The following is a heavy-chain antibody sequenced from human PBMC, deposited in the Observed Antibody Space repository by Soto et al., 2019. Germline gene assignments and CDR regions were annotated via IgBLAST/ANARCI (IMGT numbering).Heavy chain of an antibody. J-gene: IGHJ4*02. D-gene: IGHD1-26*01. V-gene: IGHV3-23*01. CDR1: GFTFSSYA. CDR3: AKDGAPVGATTGDY. Sequence: GGSLRLSCAASGFTFSSYAMSWVRQAPGKGLEWVSAISGSGGSTYYADSVKGRFTISRDNSKNTLYLQMNSLRAEDTAVYYCAKDGAPVGATTGDYWGQGTLVTVSS. CDR2: ISGSGGST.